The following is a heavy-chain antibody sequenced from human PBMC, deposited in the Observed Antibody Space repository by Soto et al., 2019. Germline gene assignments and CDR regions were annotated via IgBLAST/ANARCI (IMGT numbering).Heavy chain of an antibody. CDR2: MNPNSGNT. CDR1: GYTFTSYD. D-gene: IGHD3-3*01. V-gene: IGHV1-8*01. CDR3: ARHPRITIFGVATPAKYGMDV. J-gene: IGHJ6*02. Sequence: RASVKVSCKASGYTFTSYDINWVRQATGQGLEWMGWMNPNSGNTGYAQKFQGRVTMTRNTSISTAYMELSSLRSEDTAVYYCARHPRITIFGVATPAKYGMDVWGQGTTVTVSS.